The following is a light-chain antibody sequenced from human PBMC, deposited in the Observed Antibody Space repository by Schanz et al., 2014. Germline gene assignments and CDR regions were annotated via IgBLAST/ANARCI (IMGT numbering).Light chain of an antibody. Sequence: QSALTQPRSVSGSPGQSVTISCTGTSSDVGGYNYVSWYQQHPGKAPKFMIYDVSTRPSGVPDRFSGSKSGNTASLTVSGLQAEDEADYYCSSYAGSNKEVFGGGTKLTVL. J-gene: IGLJ3*02. CDR3: SSYAGSNKEV. CDR1: SSDVGGYNY. V-gene: IGLV2-8*01. CDR2: DVS.